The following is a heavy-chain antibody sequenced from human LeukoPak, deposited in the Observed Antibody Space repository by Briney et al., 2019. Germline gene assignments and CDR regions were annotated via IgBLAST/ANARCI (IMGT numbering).Heavy chain of an antibody. J-gene: IGHJ1*01. CDR1: GGSFSGYY. Sequence: NPSETLSLTCAVYGGSFSGYYWSWVRQPPGKGLEWIGEINHSGSTNYNPSLQRRVTISVDRSKNQFSLQLTSLTAADAPVYYCGRSEIEPRSSGPEYFQHWGQGTLVTVSS. V-gene: IGHV4-34*01. CDR3: GRSEIEPRSSGPEYFQH. CDR2: INHSGST. D-gene: IGHD6-25*01.